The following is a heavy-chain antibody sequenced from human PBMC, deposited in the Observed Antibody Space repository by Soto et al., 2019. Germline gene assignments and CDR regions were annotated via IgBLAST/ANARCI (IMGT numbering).Heavy chain of an antibody. V-gene: IGHV1-3*01. CDR3: VRRHVSATGIDWFDP. D-gene: IGHD6-13*01. Sequence: ASVKVSCKASGYTFTSYGIHWVRQAPGQRLEWMGWLNAANGDTKYSPKFQGRVAITRDTSASTAYMELTSLRSEDTAVYYCVRRHVSATGIDWFDPWGQGTLVTVSS. J-gene: IGHJ5*02. CDR2: LNAANGDT. CDR1: GYTFTSYG.